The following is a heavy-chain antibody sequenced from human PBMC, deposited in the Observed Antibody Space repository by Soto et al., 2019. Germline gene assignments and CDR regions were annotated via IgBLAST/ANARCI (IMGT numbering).Heavy chain of an antibody. CDR2: IIPILGIA. J-gene: IGHJ4*02. CDR3: ARARYYFDY. Sequence: QVQLVQSGAEVKKPGSSVKVSCKASGGTFSSYTISWVRQAPGQGLEWMGRIIPILGIANYAQKFQGRVTITADKCTSTAYMELSSLRSEDTAVYYCARARYYFDYWGQGTLVTVSS. V-gene: IGHV1-69*02. CDR1: GGTFSSYT.